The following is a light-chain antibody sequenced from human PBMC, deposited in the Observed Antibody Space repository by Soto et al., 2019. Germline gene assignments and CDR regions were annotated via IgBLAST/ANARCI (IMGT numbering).Light chain of an antibody. CDR2: GAS. V-gene: IGKV3-20*01. CDR3: VSSFSLSR. CDR1: QSVSSSY. J-gene: IGKJ1*01. Sequence: ERATLSSRASQSVSSSYLAWYQQKPGQAPRLLIYGASSRATGIPGRFSGSGSGTDFTLTIFLQEPDGIRVCSSVSSFSLSRFGEGAKLAI.